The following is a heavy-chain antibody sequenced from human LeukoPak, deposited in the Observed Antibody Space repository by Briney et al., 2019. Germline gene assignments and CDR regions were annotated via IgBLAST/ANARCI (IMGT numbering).Heavy chain of an antibody. Sequence: GASVKVSCKASGGTFSSYAISWVRQAPGQGLEWMGGIIPIFGTANYAQKFQGRVTITADESTSTAYMELSSLRSEDTAVYYCASLGYCSSTSCYPGVRNAFDIRGQGTMVTVSS. J-gene: IGHJ3*02. CDR2: IIPIFGTA. D-gene: IGHD2-2*01. CDR1: GGTFSSYA. CDR3: ASLGYCSSTSCYPGVRNAFDI. V-gene: IGHV1-69*13.